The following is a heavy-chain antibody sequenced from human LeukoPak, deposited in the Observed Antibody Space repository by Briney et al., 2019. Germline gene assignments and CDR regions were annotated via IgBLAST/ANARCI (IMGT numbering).Heavy chain of an antibody. CDR1: GFAFSSHA. V-gene: IGHV3-30*04. CDR2: ISYDENTK. J-gene: IGHJ5*02. D-gene: IGHD6-6*01. CDR3: ARDLYSSSSVNWFDP. Sequence: QTGGSLRLSCAASGFAFSSHAMHWLGHAPGKGLEGVAVISYDENTKYYADSVKGRFTISRDNPRNTLYLQMNSLRADDTALYYCARDLYSSSSVNWFDPWGQGTLVTVSS.